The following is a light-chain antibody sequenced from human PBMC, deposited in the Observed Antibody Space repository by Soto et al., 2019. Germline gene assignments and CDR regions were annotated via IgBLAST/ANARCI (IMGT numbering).Light chain of an antibody. CDR3: QSYDSSLSVKRV. CDR2: GNS. CDR1: SSNIGAGYD. Sequence: QSVLTQPPSVSGAPRQRVTISCTGSSSNIGAGYDVHWYQQLPGTAPKLLIYGNSNRPSGVPDRFSGSKSGTSASLAITGLQAEDEADYYCQSYDSSLSVKRVFGTGTRSPS. J-gene: IGLJ1*01. V-gene: IGLV1-40*01.